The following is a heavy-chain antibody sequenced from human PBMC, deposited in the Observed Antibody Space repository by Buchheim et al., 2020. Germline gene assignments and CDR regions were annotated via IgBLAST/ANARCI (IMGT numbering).Heavy chain of an antibody. CDR1: GFTFSSYW. J-gene: IGHJ4*02. Sequence: EVQLVESGGGLVQPGGSLRLSCAASGFTFSSYWMHWVRQAPGKGLVWVSRINSDGRSTSYADSVKGRFSLSRSNGKKTLELQMNSLRAEDTAVYYCASQGNYGDYVGYWGQGTL. CDR2: INSDGRST. D-gene: IGHD4-17*01. CDR3: ASQGNYGDYVGY. V-gene: IGHV3-74*01.